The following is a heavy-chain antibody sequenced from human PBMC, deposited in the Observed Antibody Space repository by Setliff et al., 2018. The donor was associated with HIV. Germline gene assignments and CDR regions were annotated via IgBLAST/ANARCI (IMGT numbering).Heavy chain of an antibody. CDR1: GGSFSGYY. Sequence: SETLSLTCAVYGGSFSGYYLSWIRQSPGKGLEWIGEINHSGSTNYNPSLTSRVSMSVDTSKNQFSLKLSSVTAADTAIFYCARSTTGYSSIWYRNGLTYYYYVDVWGKGTKVTSP. V-gene: IGHV4-34*01. CDR3: ARSTTGYSSIWYRNGLTYYYYVDV. CDR2: INHSGST. D-gene: IGHD6-13*01. J-gene: IGHJ6*03.